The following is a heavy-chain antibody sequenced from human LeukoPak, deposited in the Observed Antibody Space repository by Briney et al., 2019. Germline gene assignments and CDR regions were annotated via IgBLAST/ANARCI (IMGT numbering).Heavy chain of an antibody. CDR2: ISGSGVST. CDR1: GFTFSSYA. D-gene: IGHD2-2*01. V-gene: IGHV3-23*01. CDR3: ARASLLGYCSSTGCYQFDY. J-gene: IGHJ4*02. Sequence: GGSLRLSCAASGFTFSSYAMSWVRHAPGKGLEWVSAISGSGVSTNYADSVKGRFTISRDNSKHRLYLQMNCLSAEDTAVYYCARASLLGYCSSTGCYQFDYWGQGTLVTVSS.